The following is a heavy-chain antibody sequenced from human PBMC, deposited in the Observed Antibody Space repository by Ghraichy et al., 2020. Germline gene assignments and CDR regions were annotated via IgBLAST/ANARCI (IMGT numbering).Heavy chain of an antibody. V-gene: IGHV4-61*01. CDR1: GGSVSSGSYY. CDR2: IYYSGST. CDR3: ARELGIAVALRYFDL. D-gene: IGHD6-19*01. Sequence: SETLSLTCTVSGGSVSSGSYYWSWIRQPPGKGLEWIGYIYYSGSTNYNPSLKSRVTISVDTSKNQFSLKLSSVTAADTAVYYCARELGIAVALRYFDLWGRGTLVTV. J-gene: IGHJ2*01.